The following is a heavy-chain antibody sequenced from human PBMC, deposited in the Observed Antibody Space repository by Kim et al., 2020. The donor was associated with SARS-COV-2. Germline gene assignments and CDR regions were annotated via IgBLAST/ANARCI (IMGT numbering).Heavy chain of an antibody. CDR2: IRSKANSYAT. CDR3: TRVPGTTLAFWYAFD. D-gene: IGHD1-1*01. J-gene: IGHJ3*02. CDR1: GFIFSGSA. Sequence: GGSLRLSCAASGFIFSGSAMHWVRQASGKVLEWVGRIRSKANSYATAYAASVKGRFTISRDDSKTTTYLQMNSLKTEDTAVYYCTRVPGTTLAFWYAFD. V-gene: IGHV3-73*01.